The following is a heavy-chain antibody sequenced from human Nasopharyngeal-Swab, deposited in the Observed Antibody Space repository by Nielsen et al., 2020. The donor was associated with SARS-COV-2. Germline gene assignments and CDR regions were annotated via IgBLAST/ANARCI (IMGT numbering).Heavy chain of an antibody. J-gene: IGHJ6*02. V-gene: IGHV3-23*01. CDR3: AKDRDSGDDSDDYYHYYGMDV. Sequence: LSLTCAASGFTFRRYAISWVRQAPGKGLEWVSVISGSDHTTYYADSVKGRFTISRDNSKNTVNLQMNSLRVEDTAIYYCAKDRDSGDDSDDYYHYYGMDVWGQGTTVTVFS. CDR1: GFTFRRYA. D-gene: IGHD5-12*01. CDR2: ISGSDHTT.